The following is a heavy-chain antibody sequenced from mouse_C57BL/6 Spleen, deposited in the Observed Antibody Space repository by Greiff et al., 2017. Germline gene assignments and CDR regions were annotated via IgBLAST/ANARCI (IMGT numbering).Heavy chain of an antibody. D-gene: IGHD2-5*01. J-gene: IGHJ4*01. CDR2: IYPGSGST. V-gene: IGHV1-55*01. Sequence: LQQPGASVKMSCKASGYTFTSYWITWVKQRPGQGLEWIGDIYPGSGSTNYNEKFKSKATLTVDTSSSTAYMQLSSLTSEDSAVYYCASSIVTSYYYAMDYWGQGTSVTVSS. CDR1: GYTFTSYW. CDR3: ASSIVTSYYYAMDY.